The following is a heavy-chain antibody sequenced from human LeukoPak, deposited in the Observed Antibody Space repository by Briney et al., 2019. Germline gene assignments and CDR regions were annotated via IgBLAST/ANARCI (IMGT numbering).Heavy chain of an antibody. CDR1: GGSFSGYY. CDR2: INHSGST. V-gene: IGHV4-34*01. D-gene: IGHD2-2*01. J-gene: IGHJ3*02. CDR3: ARAAPDIVVVPANDAFDI. Sequence: SETLSLTCAVYGGSFSGYYWSWIRQPPGKGLESIREINHSGSTNYNPSLKSRVTISVDTSKNQFSLKLSSVTAADTAVYYCARAAPDIVVVPANDAFDIWGQGTTVTVSS.